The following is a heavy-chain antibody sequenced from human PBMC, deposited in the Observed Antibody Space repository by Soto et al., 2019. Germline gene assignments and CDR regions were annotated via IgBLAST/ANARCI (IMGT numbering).Heavy chain of an antibody. CDR3: ATLAKYDILTGFYPC. J-gene: IGHJ4*02. CDR2: IYSDGST. V-gene: IGHV3-66*01. D-gene: IGHD3-9*01. Sequence: EVQLVESGGGLVQPGGSLRLSCAASGFTVNSNYMSWVRQAPGKGLEWVSVIYSDGSTYYADSVKGRFIISRDNSNNTLNFLMNSLRAGDTGVYDGATLAKYDILTGFYPCWGQGTLVTGSA. CDR1: GFTVNSNY.